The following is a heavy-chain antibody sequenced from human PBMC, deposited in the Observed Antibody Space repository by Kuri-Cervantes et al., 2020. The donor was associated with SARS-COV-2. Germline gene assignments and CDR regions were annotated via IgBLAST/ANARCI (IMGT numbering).Heavy chain of an antibody. J-gene: IGHJ4*02. CDR2: MYYSGST. Sequence: SETLSLTCTVSGGSISSSSYYWGWIRQPPGKGLEWIGSMYYSGSTYYNPSLKSRVTISVDTSKNQFSLKLSSVTAADTAVYYCASGSQLFRVWVYWGQGTLVTVSS. V-gene: IGHV4-39*01. D-gene: IGHD3-16*01. CDR3: ASGSQLFRVWVY. CDR1: GGSISSSSYY.